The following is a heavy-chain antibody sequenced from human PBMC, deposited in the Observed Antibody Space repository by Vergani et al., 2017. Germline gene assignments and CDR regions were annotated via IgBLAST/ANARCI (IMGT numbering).Heavy chain of an antibody. CDR1: GYSFTSYW. J-gene: IGHJ4*02. D-gene: IGHD2-21*01. CDR2: IYPGDSDT. Sequence: EVMLVQSGAEVKKPGESLKISCKGSGYSFTSYWIGWVRQMPGKGLEWMGIIYPGDSDTRYSPSFQGQVTISADKSISTAYLQWSSLKASDTAIYYCTRHVPCGDGACLHFDHWGQGTQVTVSS. CDR3: TRHVPCGDGACLHFDH. V-gene: IGHV5-51*01.